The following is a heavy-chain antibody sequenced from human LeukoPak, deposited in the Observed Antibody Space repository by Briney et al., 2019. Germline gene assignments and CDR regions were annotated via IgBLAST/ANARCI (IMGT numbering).Heavy chain of an antibody. Sequence: ASVKVSCKASGYTFTSYDINWVRQATGQGLEWMGWSNPNSGGTNYAQKFQGRVTMTRDTSISIAYMELSRLRSDDTAVYYCARDLTAYCSSTSCSRYYFDYWGQGTLVTVSS. D-gene: IGHD2-2*01. CDR3: ARDLTAYCSSTSCSRYYFDY. CDR1: GYTFTSYD. CDR2: SNPNSGGT. J-gene: IGHJ4*02. V-gene: IGHV1-2*02.